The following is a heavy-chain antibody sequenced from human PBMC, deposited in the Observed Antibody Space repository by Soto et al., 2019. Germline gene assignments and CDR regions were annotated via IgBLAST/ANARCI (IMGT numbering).Heavy chain of an antibody. CDR3: ARDAIKSKSRGIGSGSYYHNWFDP. Sequence: SETLSLTCTVSGGSISSYYWSWIRQPPGKGLEWIGYIYYSGSTNYNPSLKSRVTISVDTSKNQFSLKLSSVTAADTAVYYCARDAIKSKSRGIGSGSYYHNWFDPPGQATLVTVSS. V-gene: IGHV4-59*01. CDR1: GGSISSYY. J-gene: IGHJ5*02. D-gene: IGHD3-10*01. CDR2: IYYSGST.